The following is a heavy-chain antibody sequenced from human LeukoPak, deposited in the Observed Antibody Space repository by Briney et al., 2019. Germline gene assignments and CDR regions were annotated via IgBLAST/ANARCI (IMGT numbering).Heavy chain of an antibody. CDR3: ARDGEVIQVFYYYMDV. V-gene: IGHV3-21*01. D-gene: IGHD5-18*01. CDR2: ISSSSSYI. J-gene: IGHJ6*03. CDR1: GFTFSSYS. Sequence: PGGSLRLSCAASGFTFSSYSMNWVRQAPGKGLEWVSSISSSSSYIYYADSVKGRFTISRDNAKNSLYLQMNSLRAEDTAVYYCARDGEVIQVFYYYMDVWGKGTTVTVSS.